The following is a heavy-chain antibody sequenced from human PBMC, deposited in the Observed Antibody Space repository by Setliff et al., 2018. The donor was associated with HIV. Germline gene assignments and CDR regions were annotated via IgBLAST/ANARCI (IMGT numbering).Heavy chain of an antibody. CDR1: GASVSRSFYY. J-gene: IGHJ3*02. CDR3: ARRGGYTYYYDSSGYHRGPNDAFDI. V-gene: IGHV4-39*01. CDR2: VFYSGRT. D-gene: IGHD3-22*01. Sequence: KPPETLSLTCSVSGASVSRSFYYWGWIRQSPREGLEWIASVFYSGRTYYNPSLKSRATISVDASKNQFSLRLISVTAADTAVYYCARRGGYTYYYDSSGYHRGPNDAFDIWGQGTMVTVSS.